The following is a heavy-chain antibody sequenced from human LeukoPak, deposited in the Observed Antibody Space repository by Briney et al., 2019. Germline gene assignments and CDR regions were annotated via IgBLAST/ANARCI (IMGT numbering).Heavy chain of an antibody. D-gene: IGHD2-21*01. Sequence: GGSLRLSCAVSGVTLSNYGMAWVRQAPGKGLEWVAGISGSGGRPNYAESVKGRFTICRDNAKNHFFLQWNGLGAEDTAVYFFAKGVVVIRVILDGFHKEASSFASWGQGALVSVPP. J-gene: IGHJ4*02. CDR2: ISGSGGRP. CDR3: AKGVVVIRVILDGFHKEASSFAS. CDR1: GVTLSNYG. V-gene: IGHV3-23*01.